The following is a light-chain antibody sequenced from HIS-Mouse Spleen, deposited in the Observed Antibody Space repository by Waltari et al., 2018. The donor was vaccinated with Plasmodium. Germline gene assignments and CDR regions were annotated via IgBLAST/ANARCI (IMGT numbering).Light chain of an antibody. J-gene: IGLJ1*01. CDR1: KLGDKY. CDR3: QAWDSSTDYV. Sequence: SYELTQPPPVSVSPGQTASITCSGDKLGDKYACWYQQKPGQYPVLAIYQDSKRPSGIRERFSGYNSGNTATLTISGTQAMDEADYYCQAWDSSTDYVFGTGTKVTVL. V-gene: IGLV3-1*01. CDR2: QDS.